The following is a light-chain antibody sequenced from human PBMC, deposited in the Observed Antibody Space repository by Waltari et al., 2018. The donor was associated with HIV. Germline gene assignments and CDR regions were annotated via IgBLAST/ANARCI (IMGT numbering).Light chain of an antibody. V-gene: IGKV3-20*01. CDR3: HQYTGSPRT. J-gene: IGKJ1*01. Sequence: ENVLTQSPGTLSWSPGERATLACRARQNRYSSSVARYQQEPGPAPGPPVSAGNRRAAGIPDRFAGAGSGRDFSLTISRLEPEDFAVYYCHQYTGSPRTFGQGTKV. CDR2: AGN. CDR1: QNRYSSS.